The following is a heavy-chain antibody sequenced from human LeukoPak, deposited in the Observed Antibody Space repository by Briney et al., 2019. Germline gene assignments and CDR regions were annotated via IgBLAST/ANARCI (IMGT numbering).Heavy chain of an antibody. D-gene: IGHD4-23*01. CDR3: ARHGPEQGTVVTGDY. CDR1: GYSFTSYW. J-gene: IGHJ4*02. Sequence: GESLKISCKGSGYSFTSYWIGWVRQMPGKGLEWMGIIYPGDSDTRYSPSFQGQVTISADKSISTAYLQWSSLKASDTAMYYCARHGPEQGTVVTGDYWGQGTLVTVSS. V-gene: IGHV5-51*01. CDR2: IYPGDSDT.